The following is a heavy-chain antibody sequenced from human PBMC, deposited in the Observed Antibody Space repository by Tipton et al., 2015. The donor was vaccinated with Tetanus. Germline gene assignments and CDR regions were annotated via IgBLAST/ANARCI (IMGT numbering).Heavy chain of an antibody. J-gene: IGHJ4*02. V-gene: IGHV4-34*01. CDR3: AGRSKYYRTDSDITGLDF. CDR2: VNHKRNS. CDR1: GGSMSGYF. Sequence: TLSLTCAVYGGSMSGYFWTWIRQPPGKGLEWIGEVNHKRNSNYSPSLESRVTMSVDTSKNEFSLRVNSVTAADTAVYFCAGRSKYYRTDSDITGLDFWGQGALVTVSS. D-gene: IGHD3-22*01.